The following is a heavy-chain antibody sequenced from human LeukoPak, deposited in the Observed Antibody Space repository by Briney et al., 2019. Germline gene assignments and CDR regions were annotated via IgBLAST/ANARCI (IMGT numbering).Heavy chain of an antibody. V-gene: IGHV1-69*08. J-gene: IGHJ4*02. Sequence: SVKVSCKASGGTFSRFTFNWVRQAPGQGLEWMGMIIPIFTTTTYAQNFQGRVTITADTSTNTVYMELSSLKSDDTAVYYCASRSTVSEHPDSSGYKEYWGQGTLVTVSS. CDR3: ASRSTVSEHPDSSGYKEY. CDR2: IIPIFTTT. D-gene: IGHD3-22*01. CDR1: GGTFSRFT.